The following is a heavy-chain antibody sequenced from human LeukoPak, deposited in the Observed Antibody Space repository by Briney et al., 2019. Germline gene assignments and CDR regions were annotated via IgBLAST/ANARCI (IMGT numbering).Heavy chain of an antibody. J-gene: IGHJ4*02. CDR3: ARDDYGGKSPTFDY. CDR1: GFTFSSYG. CDR2: ISGSGGST. V-gene: IGHV3-23*01. Sequence: GGSLRLSCAASGFTFSSYGMSWVRQAPGKGLEWVSAISGSGGSTYYADSVKGRFTISRDNSKNTLYLQMNSLRAEDTAVYYCARDDYGGKSPTFDYWGQGTLVTVSS. D-gene: IGHD4-23*01.